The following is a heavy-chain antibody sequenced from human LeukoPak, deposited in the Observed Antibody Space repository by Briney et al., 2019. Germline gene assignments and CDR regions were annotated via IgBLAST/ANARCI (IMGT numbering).Heavy chain of an antibody. Sequence: GGSVTLSCSASGFCFKSYAMNWVRHAPGKGLEYVSCINSNGANTYYADSVKGRFTISRDNSRNTVYVQMNSLTPEDTAVYYCVKGLDYSSSQMDSWGQGTLVTVSS. CDR1: GFCFKSYA. V-gene: IGHV3-64*05. D-gene: IGHD6-6*01. CDR3: VKGLDYSSSQMDS. CDR2: INSNGANT. J-gene: IGHJ4*02.